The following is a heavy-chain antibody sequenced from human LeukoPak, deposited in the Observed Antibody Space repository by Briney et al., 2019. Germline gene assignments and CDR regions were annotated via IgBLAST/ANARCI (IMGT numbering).Heavy chain of an antibody. Sequence: SVKVSCKASGGTFSSYAISWVRQAPGQGLEWMGGIIPIFGTANYAQKFQGRVTITADESTSTAYMELSSLRSEDTAVYYCARYSSSWYYFDYWGQGTLVTVSS. V-gene: IGHV1-69*01. J-gene: IGHJ4*02. CDR3: ARYSSSWYYFDY. CDR1: GGTFSSYA. D-gene: IGHD6-13*01. CDR2: IIPIFGTA.